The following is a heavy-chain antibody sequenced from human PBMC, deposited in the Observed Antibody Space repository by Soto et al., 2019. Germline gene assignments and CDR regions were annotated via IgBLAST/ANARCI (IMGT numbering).Heavy chain of an antibody. CDR1: GGTFSSYA. J-gene: IGHJ6*02. V-gene: IGHV1-69*13. CDR3: ARVGDSSSPRGGYYYYGMDV. D-gene: IGHD6-6*01. CDR2: IIPIFGTA. Sequence: SVNVSCTASGGTFSSYAISWVRQAPGQGLELMGGIIPIFGTANYAQKFQGRVTITADESTSTAYMELSSLRSEDTAVYYCARVGDSSSPRGGYYYYGMDVWGQGTTVTVYS.